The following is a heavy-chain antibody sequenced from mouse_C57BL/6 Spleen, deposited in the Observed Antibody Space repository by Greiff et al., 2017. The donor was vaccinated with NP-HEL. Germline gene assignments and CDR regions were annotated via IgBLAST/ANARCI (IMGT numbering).Heavy chain of an antibody. J-gene: IGHJ3*01. CDR2: IWGVGST. D-gene: IGHD3-2*02. CDR1: GFSLTSYG. V-gene: IGHV2-6*01. CDR3: ASEDSSGSFAY. Sequence: VMLVESGPGLVAPSQSLSITCTVSGFSLTSYGVDWVRQSPGKGLEWLGVIWGVGSTNYNSALKSRLSISKDNSKSQVFLKMNSLQTDDTAMYYCASEDSSGSFAYWGQGTLVTVSA.